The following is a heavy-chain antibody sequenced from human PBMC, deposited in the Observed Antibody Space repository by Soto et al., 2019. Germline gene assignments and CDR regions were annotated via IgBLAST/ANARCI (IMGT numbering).Heavy chain of an antibody. Sequence: EVQLVESGGGLVQPGGSLRLSCAASGFTFSSYSMNWVRQAPGKGLEWVSYIGSSSSTIYYADSVKGRFTISRDNAKNSLYLQMNSLRAEDTAVYYCARVTLRLWYFDLWGRGTLVTVSS. CDR2: IGSSSSTI. D-gene: IGHD4-17*01. V-gene: IGHV3-48*01. CDR3: ARVTLRLWYFDL. CDR1: GFTFSSYS. J-gene: IGHJ2*01.